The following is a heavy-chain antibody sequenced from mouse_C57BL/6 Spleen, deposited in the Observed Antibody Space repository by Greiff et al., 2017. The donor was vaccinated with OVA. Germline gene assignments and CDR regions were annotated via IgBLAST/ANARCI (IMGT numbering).Heavy chain of an antibody. CDR2: INPNNGGT. Sequence: EVQRQQSGPELVKPGASVKIPCKASGYTFTDYNMDWVKQSHGKSLEWIGDINPNNGGTIYNQKFKGKATLTVDKSSSTAYMELRSLTSEDTAVYYCAREADDGYPFAYWGQGTLVTVSA. CDR3: AREADDGYPFAY. V-gene: IGHV1-18*01. D-gene: IGHD2-3*01. J-gene: IGHJ3*01. CDR1: GYTFTDYN.